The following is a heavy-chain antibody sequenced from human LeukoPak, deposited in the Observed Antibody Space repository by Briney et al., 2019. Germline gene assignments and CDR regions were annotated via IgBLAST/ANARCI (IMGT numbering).Heavy chain of an antibody. D-gene: IGHD2-8*01. V-gene: IGHV5-51*01. J-gene: IGHJ6*02. Sequence: GESLKISCKGSGYSFTSYWIGWVRQMPGKGLEWMAIIYPGDSDTRYSPSFQGQVTISADKSISTAYLQWSSLKASDTAMYYCATAMLIDYYGMDVWGQGTTVTVSS. CDR2: IYPGDSDT. CDR3: ATAMLIDYYGMDV. CDR1: GYSFTSYW.